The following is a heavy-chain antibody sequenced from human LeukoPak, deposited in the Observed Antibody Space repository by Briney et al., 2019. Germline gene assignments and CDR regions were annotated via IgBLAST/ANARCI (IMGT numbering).Heavy chain of an antibody. CDR2: IYYTGST. J-gene: IGHJ4*02. D-gene: IGHD5/OR15-5a*01. Sequence: PSETLSLTCSVSVGSFSSSDYYWGWIRQPPGEGLEWIGNIYYTGSTYYNPSLKSRVTISLDTSKNKFSLKLTSVTAADTAVYYCASRVYYGRAVYWGQGTLVTVSS. CDR1: VGSFSSSDYY. V-gene: IGHV4-39*01. CDR3: ASRVYYGRAVY.